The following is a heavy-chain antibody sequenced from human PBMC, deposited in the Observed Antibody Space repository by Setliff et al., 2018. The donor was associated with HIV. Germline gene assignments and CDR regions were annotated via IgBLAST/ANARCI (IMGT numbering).Heavy chain of an antibody. CDR3: AREWVLAATGTGIDP. CDR2: ISTSGST. Sequence: PSETLSLPCTVSGGSIRSGSYYWTWIRQPAGKGLEWIGHISTSGSTNYNPSPKSRVTISVDSSKNQFSLRLSSVTAADTAVYYCAREWVLAATGTGIDPWGQGTLVTVSS. CDR1: GGSIRSGSYY. V-gene: IGHV4-61*09. D-gene: IGHD6-13*01. J-gene: IGHJ5*02.